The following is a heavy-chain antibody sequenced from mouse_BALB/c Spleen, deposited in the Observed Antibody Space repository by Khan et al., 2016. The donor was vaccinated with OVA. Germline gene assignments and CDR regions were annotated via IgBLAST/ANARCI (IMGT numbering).Heavy chain of an antibody. V-gene: IGHV3-2*02. Sequence: QLEESGPGLVKPSQSLSLTCTVTGNSITSDYAWNWIRQFPGNKVEWMGYISYSGTTSYNPSLKSRISITRDTSKNPFFLQMNSVIFEDTAYYFCAKQNYYGYAMDYWGQGTSVTVSS. J-gene: IGHJ4*01. CDR3: AKQNYYGYAMDY. CDR2: ISYSGTT. CDR1: GNSITSDYA. D-gene: IGHD1-1*01.